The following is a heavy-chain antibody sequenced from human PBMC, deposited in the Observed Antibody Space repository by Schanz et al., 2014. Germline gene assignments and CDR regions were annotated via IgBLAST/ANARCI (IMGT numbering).Heavy chain of an antibody. J-gene: IGHJ3*02. CDR2: IEGDGSRK. V-gene: IGHV3-7*01. Sequence: EVQLVESGGGLVQPGGSLRLSCTASGFTFRSYAMSWVRQAPGKGPEWVANIEGDGSRKQYVDSVEGRFTISRDNAKNSLYLQMTSLRAEDAAVYYCARDISPESRGPLYYDAFDIWGQGTVVTVSS. CDR3: ARDISPESRGPLYYDAFDI. D-gene: IGHD2-15*01. CDR1: GFTFRSYA.